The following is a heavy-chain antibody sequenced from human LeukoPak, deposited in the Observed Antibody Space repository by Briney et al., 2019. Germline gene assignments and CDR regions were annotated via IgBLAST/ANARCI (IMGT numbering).Heavy chain of an antibody. CDR1: GYSFTSYW. CDR2: IDPSDSYT. CDR3: AIKYYYYYGMDV. V-gene: IGHV5-10-1*01. J-gene: IGHJ6*02. Sequence: GESLKISCKGSGYSFTSYWISWVRQMPGKGLEWMGRIDPSDSYTNYSPSSQGHVTIPADKSISTAYLQWSSLKASDTAMYYCAIKYYYYYGMDVWGQGTTVTVSS.